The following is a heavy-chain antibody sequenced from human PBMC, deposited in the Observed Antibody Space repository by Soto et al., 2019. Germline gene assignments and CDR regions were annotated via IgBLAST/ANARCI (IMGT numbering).Heavy chain of an antibody. V-gene: IGHV1-69*01. D-gene: IGHD2-2*01. CDR2: IIPISETT. CDR1: GGTFSSYA. J-gene: IGHJ6*02. Sequence: QVQLVQSGAEVKKPGSSVKVSCKASGGTFSSYAISWVRQAPGQGLEWMGGIIPISETTNYAQKFQGRVTRTADESKSTAYMELSSLRSEDTAVYYCARSQGSSTSLEIYYYYYYGMDVWGQGTTVTVSS. CDR3: ARSQGSSTSLEIYYYYYYGMDV.